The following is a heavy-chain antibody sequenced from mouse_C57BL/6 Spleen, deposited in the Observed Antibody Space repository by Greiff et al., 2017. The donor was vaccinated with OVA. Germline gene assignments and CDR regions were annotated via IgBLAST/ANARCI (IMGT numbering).Heavy chain of an antibody. J-gene: IGHJ2*01. CDR2: IDPENGDT. V-gene: IGHV14-4*01. CDR1: GFNIKDAY. Sequence: VQLQQSGAELVRPGASVKLSCTASGFNIKDAYMHWVKQRPEQGLEWIGWIDPENGDTEYASKFQGKATITADPSSNTAYLQLSSLTSEDTAVYYCTRNYYGSFDYWGQGTTLTVSS. CDR3: TRNYYGSFDY. D-gene: IGHD1-1*01.